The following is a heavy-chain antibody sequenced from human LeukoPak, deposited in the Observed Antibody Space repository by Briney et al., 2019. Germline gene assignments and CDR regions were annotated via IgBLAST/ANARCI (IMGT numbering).Heavy chain of an antibody. D-gene: IGHD1-26*01. CDR3: SVRELQGYYFDY. J-gene: IGHJ4*02. CDR2: IYHSGST. V-gene: IGHV4-4*02. Sequence: PSETLSLTCTVSGGSISSSNWWSWVRQPPGKGLEWIGEIYHSGSTNYNPSLKSRVTISVDKSKNQFSLKLCSVTAADTAVYYCSVRELQGYYFDYWGQGTLVTVSS. CDR1: GGSISSSNW.